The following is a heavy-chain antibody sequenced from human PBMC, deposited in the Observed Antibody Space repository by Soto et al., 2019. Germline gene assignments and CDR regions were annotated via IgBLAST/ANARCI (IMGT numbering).Heavy chain of an antibody. D-gene: IGHD5-12*01. V-gene: IGHV4-61*01. J-gene: IGHJ5*02. CDR2: IYYSGST. CDR3: ARTYGYNYDWFVP. CDR1: GGSVSSGSYY. Sequence: QVQLQESGPGLVKPSETLSLTCTVSGGSVSSGSYYWSWIRQPPGKGLEWIGYIYYSGSTNYNPSLKSRVTISVDTSKNQFSLKLSSVTAADTAVYYCARTYGYNYDWFVPWGQGTLVTVSS.